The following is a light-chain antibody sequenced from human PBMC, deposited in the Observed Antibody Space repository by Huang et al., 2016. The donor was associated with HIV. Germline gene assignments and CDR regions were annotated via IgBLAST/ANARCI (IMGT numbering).Light chain of an antibody. CDR3: QQYDNWPPGT. V-gene: IGKV3-15*01. CDR2: GAS. CDR1: QSVSSN. Sequence: EVVMTQSPATLSMSPGERDTLSCRASQSVSSNLAWYQQMPGQAPRLLIYGASPRATGIPARFSGSGSGTEFTLTISSLQSEDFAVYYCQQYDNWPPGTFGQGTKVEIK. J-gene: IGKJ1*01.